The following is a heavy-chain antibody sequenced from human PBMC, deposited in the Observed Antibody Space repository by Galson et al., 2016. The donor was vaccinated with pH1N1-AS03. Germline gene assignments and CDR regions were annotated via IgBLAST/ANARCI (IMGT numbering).Heavy chain of an antibody. CDR1: GYIFTGFY. CDR2: INPNNGVT. V-gene: IGHV1-2*04. D-gene: IGHD2/OR15-2a*01. Sequence: SVKVSCKASGYIFTGFYVHWVRQAPGQGLEWMGWINPNNGVTNYAQKFQAWVTMTGDTSISTAYLELYGLKSDDTAVYYSARDPRGPCYCATCATTYYFGMDVWGQGTTVIVSS. CDR3: ARDPRGPCYCATCATTYYFGMDV. J-gene: IGHJ6*02.